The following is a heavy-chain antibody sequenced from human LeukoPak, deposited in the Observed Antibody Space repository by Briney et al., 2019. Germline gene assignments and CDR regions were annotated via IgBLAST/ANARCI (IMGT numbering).Heavy chain of an antibody. CDR1: GYTFTDYF. CDR2: INTNTGNP. V-gene: IGHV7-4-1*02. D-gene: IGHD1-26*01. CDR3: ARDWDQDYYYYYMDV. J-gene: IGHJ6*03. Sequence: ASVKVSCKASGYTFTDYFMHWVRQAPGQGLEWMGWINTNTGNPTYAQGFTGRFVFSLDTSVSTAYLQISSLKAEDTAVYYCARDWDQDYYYYYMDVWGKGTTVTVSS.